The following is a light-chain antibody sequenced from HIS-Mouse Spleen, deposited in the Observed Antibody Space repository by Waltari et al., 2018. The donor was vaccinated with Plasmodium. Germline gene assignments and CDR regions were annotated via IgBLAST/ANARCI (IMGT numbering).Light chain of an antibody. Sequence: EIVMTQSPATLSVSPGERATLSCRASQSVSSNLACYQQKPGQAPRLLLYGASTRATGIPARFSGSGSGTEFTLTISSLQSEDFAVYYCQQYNNWSFTFGPGTKVDIK. V-gene: IGKV3-15*01. CDR3: QQYNNWSFT. CDR2: GAS. CDR1: QSVSSN. J-gene: IGKJ3*01.